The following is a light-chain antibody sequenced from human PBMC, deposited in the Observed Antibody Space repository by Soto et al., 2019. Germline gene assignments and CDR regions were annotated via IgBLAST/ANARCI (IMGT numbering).Light chain of an antibody. Sequence: DTLMTQSPASLSASVGERISITCRASQTVSTYLNWYQQKAGQAPTLLISATSTWQSGVPARFSGSGSGTDFTLTITSLQPEDFATYYWQQTYTPPRTFGQGTKVAIK. CDR1: QTVSTY. CDR2: ATS. V-gene: IGKV1-39*01. J-gene: IGKJ1*01. CDR3: QQTYTPPRT.